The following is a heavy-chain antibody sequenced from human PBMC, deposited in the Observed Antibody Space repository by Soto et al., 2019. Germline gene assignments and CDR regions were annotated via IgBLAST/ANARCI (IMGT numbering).Heavy chain of an antibody. CDR3: ARRRTILGVAPLGS. V-gene: IGHV4-39*01. D-gene: IGHD3-3*01. J-gene: IGHJ5*01. Sequence: LSWSVSDGTISSLGCRRIRIRKRPGKGLEWIGSIYYSGSTYYNPSLKSRVTISVDTSKTQFSLKLNSVTAADTAVYYCARRRTILGVAPLGSWGQGTLVTVSS. CDR1: DGTISSLGCR. CDR2: IYYSGST.